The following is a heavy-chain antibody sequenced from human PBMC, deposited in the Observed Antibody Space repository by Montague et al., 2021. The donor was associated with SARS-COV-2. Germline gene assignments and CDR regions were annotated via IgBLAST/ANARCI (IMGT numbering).Heavy chain of an antibody. D-gene: IGHD3-3*01. CDR3: ARKGCWRSGLAY. CDR2: IYHTGST. V-gene: IGHV4-4*02. J-gene: IGHJ4*02. Sequence: SETLSLTCVVSGDSISTDNWWCWVRLPQGKGLEWVGEIYHTGSTNYKPPRKSRVSMSVDKSSNQFSLGLTSVTAAATAIYYCARKGCWRSGLAYWGQGTLVTVSS. CDR1: GDSISTDNW.